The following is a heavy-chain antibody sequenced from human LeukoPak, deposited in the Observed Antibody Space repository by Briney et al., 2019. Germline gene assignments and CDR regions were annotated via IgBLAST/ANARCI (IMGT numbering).Heavy chain of an antibody. J-gene: IGHJ4*02. D-gene: IGHD4-23*01. CDR3: ARSEYGGNLY. V-gene: IGHV3-53*04. Sequence: PGGSLRLSCAASGFTVSSNYMSWVRQAPGKGLEWVSVIYSGGSTYYADSVKGRFTVSRHNSKNTLYLQMNSLRAEDTAVYYCARSEYGGNLYWGQGTLVTVSS. CDR2: IYSGGST. CDR1: GFTVSSNY.